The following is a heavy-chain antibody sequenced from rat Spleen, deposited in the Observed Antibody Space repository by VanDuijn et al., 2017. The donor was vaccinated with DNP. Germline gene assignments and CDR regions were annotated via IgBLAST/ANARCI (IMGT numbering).Heavy chain of an antibody. CDR1: GFPFSNYY. CDR3: AGRPPPTRGPFDY. D-gene: IGHD1-4*01. V-gene: IGHV5-25*01. Sequence: EVQLVESGGGLVQPGRSLKLSCAASGFPFSNYYMAWVRQAPTKGLEWVAFISTGGSNTYYRDSVRGRYTISRDNAKSTLYLQMDSLGSEDTATYYCAGRPPPTRGPFDYWGQGVTVTVSS. J-gene: IGHJ2*01. CDR2: ISTGGSNT.